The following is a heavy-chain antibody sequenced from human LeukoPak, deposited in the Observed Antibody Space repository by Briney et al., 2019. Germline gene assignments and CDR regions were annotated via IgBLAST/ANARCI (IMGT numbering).Heavy chain of an antibody. CDR3: ARGAWNYYGSGSYYNFDY. D-gene: IGHD3-10*01. Sequence: GGSLRLSCAASGSTFSRYWMHWVRKATGKGLEWVSAIGTAGDTYYPGSVKGRFTISRENAKNSLYLQMNSLRAGDTAVYYCARGAWNYYGSGSYYNFDYWGQGTLVTVSS. CDR1: GSTFSRYW. CDR2: IGTAGDT. V-gene: IGHV3-13*04. J-gene: IGHJ4*02.